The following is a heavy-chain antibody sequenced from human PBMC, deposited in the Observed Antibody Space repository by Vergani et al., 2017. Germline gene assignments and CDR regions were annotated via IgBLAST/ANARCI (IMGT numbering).Heavy chain of an antibody. Sequence: EVQLVESGGGLVQPGGSLRLSCAASGFTFSSYAMHWARQAPGKGLEYVSAISSNGGSTYYATSVKGRFTISRDNSKNTLYLQMGSLRAEDMAVYYCARDNAGPLDYWGQGTLVTVSS. V-gene: IGHV3-64*01. CDR1: GFTFSSYA. CDR3: ARDNAGPLDY. CDR2: ISSNGGST. J-gene: IGHJ4*02.